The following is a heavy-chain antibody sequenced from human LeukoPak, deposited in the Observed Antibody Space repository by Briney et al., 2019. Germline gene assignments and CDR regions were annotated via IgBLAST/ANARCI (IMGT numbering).Heavy chain of an antibody. D-gene: IGHD4-17*01. CDR3: ARDRAVTTEGFDY. J-gene: IGHJ4*02. CDR1: GGSIRSSSYY. Sequence: SETLSLTCSVSGGSIRSSSYYWAWIRQPPGEGLEWIGSIYSSGFTSYKPSLKSRLTISVDTSKNQFSLILTSVTAADTAVYYCARDRAVTTEGFDYWGQGTLVTVSS. CDR2: IYSSGFT. V-gene: IGHV4-39*07.